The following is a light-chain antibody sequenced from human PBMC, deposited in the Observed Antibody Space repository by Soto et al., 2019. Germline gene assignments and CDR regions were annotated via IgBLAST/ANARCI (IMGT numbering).Light chain of an antibody. V-gene: IGKV3-15*01. CDR3: QQYNSWLT. CDR1: QSVSYY. CDR2: DAS. Sequence: IVMTQTPATLSVSPGGRVTLSCRASQSVSYYVAWYQQKPGQTPRLVIYDASTRASGIPARFSGTRSGTEFSLTVSSLQSEDFGIYYCQQYNSWLTFGGGPRVDIK. J-gene: IGKJ4*01.